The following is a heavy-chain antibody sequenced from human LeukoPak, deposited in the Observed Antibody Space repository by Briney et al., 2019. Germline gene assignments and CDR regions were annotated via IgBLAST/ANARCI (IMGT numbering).Heavy chain of an antibody. CDR2: INWNGGST. Sequence: PGGSLRLSCAASGFTLDYYGMSWVRQAPGKGLEWVSGINWNGGSTGYADSVKGRFTISRDNAKNSLYLQMNSLRAEDTALYYCAREGRQPPHYYYYMDVWGKGTTVTVSS. CDR3: AREGRQPPHYYYYMDV. CDR1: GFTLDYYG. V-gene: IGHV3-20*04. J-gene: IGHJ6*03. D-gene: IGHD1-1*01.